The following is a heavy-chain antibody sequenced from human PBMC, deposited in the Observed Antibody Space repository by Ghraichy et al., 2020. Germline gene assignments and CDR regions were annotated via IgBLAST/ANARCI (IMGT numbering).Heavy chain of an antibody. CDR2: ISNSGSIT. D-gene: IGHD4-23*01. CDR1: GFTFSTYW. CDR3: ARSPTTLGLDP. J-gene: IGHJ5*02. Sequence: GASLRLSCAASGFTFSTYWMHWVRQAPGKGPVWVSRISNSGSITNYADSVKGRFTISRDNAKNTLYLQMNSLRAEDTAVYYCARSPTTLGLDPWGQGTLVTVSS. V-gene: IGHV3-74*01.